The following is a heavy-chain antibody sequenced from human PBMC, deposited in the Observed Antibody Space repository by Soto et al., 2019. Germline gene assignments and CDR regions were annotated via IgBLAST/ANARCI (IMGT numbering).Heavy chain of an antibody. CDR1: GFTFNNYA. D-gene: IGHD3-10*01. CDR3: AKGRGGSGSLTPRVDF. V-gene: IGHV3-23*01. J-gene: IGHJ4*02. CDR2: ISGGGDTT. Sequence: EVQLLESGGGLVQPGGSLRLSCAASGFTFNNYAMTWVRQAPGKGLEWVSAISGGGDTTSYADSVKGRFTVSRDCSKNTLYRQMSSLRADDTALYYCAKGRGGSGSLTPRVDFWGQGTLVTVSS.